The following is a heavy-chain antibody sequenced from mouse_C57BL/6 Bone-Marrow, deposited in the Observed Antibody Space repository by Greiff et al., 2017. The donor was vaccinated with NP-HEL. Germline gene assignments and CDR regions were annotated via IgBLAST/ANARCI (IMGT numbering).Heavy chain of an antibody. CDR3: ARKRNDYDKDYYAMDY. CDR2: IYPGSGST. J-gene: IGHJ4*01. V-gene: IGHV1-55*01. D-gene: IGHD2-4*01. Sequence: PGQGLEWIGDIYPGSGSTNYNEKFKSKATLTVDTSSSTAYMQLSSLTSEDSAVYYCARKRNDYDKDYYAMDYWGQGTSVTVSS.